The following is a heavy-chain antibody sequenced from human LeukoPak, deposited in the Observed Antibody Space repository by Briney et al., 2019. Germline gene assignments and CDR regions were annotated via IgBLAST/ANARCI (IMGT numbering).Heavy chain of an antibody. V-gene: IGHV3-23*01. Sequence: PGGSLRLSCAASGFTFSSYAMSWVRQAPGKGLEWVSTISGSGGSTSYADSVKGRFTISRDNSKNTLYLQMNSLRAEDTAVYYCARGPYSSNWYVDYWGQGTLVTVAS. CDR2: ISGSGGST. CDR1: GFTFSSYA. D-gene: IGHD6-13*01. CDR3: ARGPYSSNWYVDY. J-gene: IGHJ4*02.